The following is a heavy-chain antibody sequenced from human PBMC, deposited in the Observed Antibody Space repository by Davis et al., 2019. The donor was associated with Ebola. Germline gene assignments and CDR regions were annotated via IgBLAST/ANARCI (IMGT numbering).Heavy chain of an antibody. CDR2: IIPILGIA. CDR1: GGTFSSYA. Sequence: SVKVSCKASGGTFSSYAISWVRQAPGQGLEWMGGIIPILGIANYAQKLQGRVTMTTDTSTSTAYMELRSLRSDDTAVYYCARDAVVTAFDIWGQGTMVTVSS. V-gene: IGHV1-69*10. D-gene: IGHD3-22*01. CDR3: ARDAVVTAFDI. J-gene: IGHJ3*02.